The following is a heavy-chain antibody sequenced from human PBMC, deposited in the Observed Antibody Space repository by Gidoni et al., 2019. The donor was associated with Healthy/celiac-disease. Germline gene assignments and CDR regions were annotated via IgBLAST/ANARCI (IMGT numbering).Heavy chain of an antibody. CDR2: ISYDGSNK. Sequence: QVQLVESGGGVVQPGRSLRLSCAASGFTFSSYAMPWVRQAPGKGLEWVAVISYDGSNKYYADSVKGRFTISRDNSKNTLYLQMNGLRAEDTAVYYCAREGYYDILTGYQAAHFDYWGQGTLVTVSS. V-gene: IGHV3-30-3*01. CDR3: AREGYYDILTGYQAAHFDY. D-gene: IGHD3-9*01. J-gene: IGHJ4*02. CDR1: GFTFSSYA.